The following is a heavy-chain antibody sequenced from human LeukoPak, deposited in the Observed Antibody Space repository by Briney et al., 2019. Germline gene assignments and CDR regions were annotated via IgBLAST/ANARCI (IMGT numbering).Heavy chain of an antibody. Sequence: GGSLRLSCAASGFTFSSYGMHWVRQAPGKGLEWVAVISYDGSNKYYADSVKGRFTISRDNSKNTLYLQMNSLRAEDTAVYYCANPGEDIVVVPAASWGQGTLVTVSS. CDR1: GFTFSSYG. J-gene: IGHJ5*02. CDR2: ISYDGSNK. D-gene: IGHD2-2*01. CDR3: ANPGEDIVVVPAAS. V-gene: IGHV3-30*18.